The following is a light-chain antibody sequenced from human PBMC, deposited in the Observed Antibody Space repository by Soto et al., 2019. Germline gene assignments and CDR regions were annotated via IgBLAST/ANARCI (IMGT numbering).Light chain of an antibody. CDR1: SSDVGKYNL. CDR2: EAI. J-gene: IGLJ1*01. Sequence: QSAVTQPPSVSGSPGQSIILSCTGSSSDVGKYNLVSWYQQHPGKAPKFMIYEAIKRPPGVSNRFSGSKSGNTASLTISGLQAEDEADYYCCSYAGSNTYVFGTGTKVTVL. CDR3: CSYAGSNTYV. V-gene: IGLV2-23*01.